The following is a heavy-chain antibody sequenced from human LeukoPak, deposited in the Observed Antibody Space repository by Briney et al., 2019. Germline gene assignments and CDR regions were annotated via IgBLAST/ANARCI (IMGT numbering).Heavy chain of an antibody. CDR2: INPSGGST. Sequence: ASVKVSCKASGHTFTSYYMHWMRQAPGQGLEWMGIINPSGGSTSYAQKFQGRVTMTRDTSTSTVYMELSSLRSEDTAVYYCARRGRYNWNYFSLDYWGQGTLVTVSS. CDR1: GHTFTSYY. V-gene: IGHV1-46*01. J-gene: IGHJ4*02. D-gene: IGHD1-7*01. CDR3: ARRGRYNWNYFSLDY.